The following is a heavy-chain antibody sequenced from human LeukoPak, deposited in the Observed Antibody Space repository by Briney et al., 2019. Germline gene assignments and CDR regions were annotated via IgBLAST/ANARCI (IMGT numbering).Heavy chain of an antibody. CDR3: ARGRTAAVGPDFDY. D-gene: IGHD6-13*01. V-gene: IGHV3-21*01. Sequence: NSGGSLRLSCAVSGFTFSSYSMNWVRQAPGKGLEWVSSISSSTSYIYYADSVKGRFTISRDNAKNSLYLQLNSLRAEDTAVYYCARGRTAAVGPDFDYWGQGTLVTVSS. CDR1: GFTFSSYS. J-gene: IGHJ4*02. CDR2: ISSSTSYI.